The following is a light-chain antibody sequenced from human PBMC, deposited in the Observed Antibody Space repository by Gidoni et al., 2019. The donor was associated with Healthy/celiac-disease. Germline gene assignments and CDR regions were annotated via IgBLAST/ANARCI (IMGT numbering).Light chain of an antibody. Sequence: EIVLTQSPGTLSLSPGESATLSCRASQSVSSSDLAWYQQKPGQAPRLRIYGASSRDTGIPDRFSGSGSGTDFTLTISRLEPEDFAVYYCKQYGSSPLTVGGGTKVEIK. V-gene: IGKV3-20*01. CDR2: GAS. CDR1: QSVSSSD. J-gene: IGKJ4*01. CDR3: KQYGSSPLT.